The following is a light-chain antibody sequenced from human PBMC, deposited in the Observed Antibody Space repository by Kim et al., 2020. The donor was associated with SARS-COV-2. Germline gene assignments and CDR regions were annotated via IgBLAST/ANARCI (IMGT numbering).Light chain of an antibody. V-gene: IGLV2-11*01. J-gene: IGLJ2*01. Sequence: VTSSCTGTNSDVGAFKYVSWYQQHSGKAPKLMIYDVTYRPSGVPDRFSGSKSGDTASLTISGLQPEDEADYYCCSYAGDYIYVLFGRGTQLTVL. CDR1: NSDVGAFKY. CDR3: CSYAGDYIYVL. CDR2: DVT.